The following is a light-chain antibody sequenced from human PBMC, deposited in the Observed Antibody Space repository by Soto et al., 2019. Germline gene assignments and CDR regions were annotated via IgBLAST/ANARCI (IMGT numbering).Light chain of an antibody. J-gene: IGKJ4*01. CDR2: GAS. Sequence: EIVMTQSPATLSVSPGERATLSCRASQSVSSNLAWYQQKPGQAPRLLIYGASTRATGIPARFSGSGSGTEFTLTISSLQSEDFAVYYCQQRSNWPRTFGGGTKVEIK. CDR1: QSVSSN. V-gene: IGKV3-15*01. CDR3: QQRSNWPRT.